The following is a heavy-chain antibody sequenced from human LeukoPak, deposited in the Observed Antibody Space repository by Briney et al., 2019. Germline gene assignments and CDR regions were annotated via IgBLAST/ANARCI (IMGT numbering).Heavy chain of an antibody. D-gene: IGHD3-10*01. CDR1: GFTFSSYS. J-gene: IGHJ4*02. CDR3: ARGRGDPVFDY. CDR2: ISSSSSYI. Sequence: GGSLRLSCAASGFTFSSYSMNWVRQAPGKGLGWVSSISSSSSYIYYADSVKGRFTISRDNAKNSLYLQMNSLRAEDTAVYYCARGRGDPVFDYWGQGTLVTVSS. V-gene: IGHV3-21*01.